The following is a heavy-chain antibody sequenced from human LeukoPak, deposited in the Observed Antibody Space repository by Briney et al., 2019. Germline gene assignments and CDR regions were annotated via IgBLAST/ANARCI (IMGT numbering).Heavy chain of an antibody. V-gene: IGHV4-39*01. Sequence: SETLSLTCTVSGGSISSSSYYWGWIRQPPGTGLEWIGSIYYSGSTYYNPSLKSRVTISVDTSKNQFSLKLSSVTAADTAVYYCATDPPAAGAPVDYWGQGTLVTVSS. D-gene: IGHD6-13*01. J-gene: IGHJ4*02. CDR2: IYYSGST. CDR3: ATDPPAAGAPVDY. CDR1: GGSISSSSYY.